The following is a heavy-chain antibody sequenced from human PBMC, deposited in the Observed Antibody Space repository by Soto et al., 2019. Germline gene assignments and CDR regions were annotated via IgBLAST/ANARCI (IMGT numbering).Heavy chain of an antibody. CDR1: GFTFTDYW. CDR3: AIMIFGLGTDH. Sequence: EVQLVESGGALVQPGGSLRLSCAASGFTFTDYWMNWVRQAPGKGLEWVANIKQDGSEKYYVDSVKGRFTISRDNAKKSLYLQMNSLRAEVTAVYYCAIMIFGLGTDHWGQGTLVTVSS. J-gene: IGHJ4*02. CDR2: IKQDGSEK. V-gene: IGHV3-7*01. D-gene: IGHD3-3*01.